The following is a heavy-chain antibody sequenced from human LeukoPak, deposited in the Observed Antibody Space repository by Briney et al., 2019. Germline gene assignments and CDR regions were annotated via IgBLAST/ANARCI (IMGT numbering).Heavy chain of an antibody. CDR3: ARVGGTKDIVVVVEYYFDY. D-gene: IGHD2-15*01. CDR1: GFTFSDYY. CDR2: ISSSGGTI. Sequence: GGSLRLSCAASGFTFSDYYMSWIRQAPGKGLEWVSYISSSGGTIYYADSVKGRFTISRDNAKNSLYLQMNSLRAEDTAVYYCARVGGTKDIVVVVEYYFDYWGQGTLVTVSS. V-gene: IGHV3-11*01. J-gene: IGHJ4*02.